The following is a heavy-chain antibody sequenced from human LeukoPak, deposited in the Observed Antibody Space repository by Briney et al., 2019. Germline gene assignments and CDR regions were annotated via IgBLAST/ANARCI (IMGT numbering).Heavy chain of an antibody. D-gene: IGHD3-9*01. CDR1: GFTFSSYG. CDR3: AKGGRYFDWFYYAFDI. V-gene: IGHV3-30*18. CDR2: ISYGGSNK. Sequence: GGSLRLSCAASGFTFSSYGMHWVRQAPGKGLEWVAVISYGGSNKYYADSVKGRFTISRDNSKNTLYLQMNSLRAEDTAVYYCAKGGRYFDWFYYAFDIWGQGTMVTVSS. J-gene: IGHJ3*02.